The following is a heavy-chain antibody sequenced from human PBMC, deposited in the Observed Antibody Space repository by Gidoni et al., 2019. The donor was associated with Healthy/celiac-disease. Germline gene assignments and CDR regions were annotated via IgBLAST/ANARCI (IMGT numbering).Heavy chain of an antibody. Sequence: QVQLVESGGGVVQPGRSLRLSCAASGFTFSSYTMHWVRPAPGKGLEWVTFISYDGSNKYSADSVKGRFTISRDNSKTTLYLQMNSLRAEDTAVYYCARGAGGLLYGAFDIWGQGTMVTVSS. D-gene: IGHD3-10*01. CDR1: GFTFSSYT. CDR2: ISYDGSNK. V-gene: IGHV3-30*04. CDR3: ARGAGGLLYGAFDI. J-gene: IGHJ3*02.